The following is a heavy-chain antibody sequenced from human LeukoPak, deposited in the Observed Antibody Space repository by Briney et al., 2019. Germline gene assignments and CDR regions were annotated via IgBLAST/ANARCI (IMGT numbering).Heavy chain of an antibody. J-gene: IGHJ4*02. D-gene: IGHD4-17*01. Sequence: SETLSLTCAVYGGSFSDYYWNWIRQPPGKGLEWIGEINHSGSTNYNPSLKSRVTISVDTSKNQFSLKLSSVTAADTAVYYCARGPQGGIYGDSFDYWGQGTLVTVSS. V-gene: IGHV4-34*01. CDR1: GGSFSDYY. CDR2: INHSGST. CDR3: ARGPQGGIYGDSFDY.